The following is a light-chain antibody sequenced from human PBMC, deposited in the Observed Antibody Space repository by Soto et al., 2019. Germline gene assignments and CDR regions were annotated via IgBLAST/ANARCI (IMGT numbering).Light chain of an antibody. CDR3: QQYGGSLT. CDR2: AAS. CDR1: QRVSSSY. Sequence: EIVLTQSPGTLSLSPGQRATLSCRASQRVSSSYFAWYQQKPGQAPRLLIFAASSRATGIPDRFSGSGSGTDFTLTISRLEPEDVAVYYCQQYGGSLTFGGGTKVEI. J-gene: IGKJ4*01. V-gene: IGKV3-20*01.